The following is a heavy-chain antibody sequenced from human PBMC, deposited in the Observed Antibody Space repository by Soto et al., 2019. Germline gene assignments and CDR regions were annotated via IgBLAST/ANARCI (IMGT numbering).Heavy chain of an antibody. Sequence: PGGSMRLSCAASGFTVSSNYMSWVRQDPGKGLEWVSVIYSGGSTYYADSVKGRFTISRDNSKNTVHLQMNSLRAEDTAVYYCAREWELPNYYGMDVWGQGTTVTVYS. CDR2: IYSGGST. V-gene: IGHV3-53*01. J-gene: IGHJ6*02. CDR1: GFTVSSNY. D-gene: IGHD1-26*01. CDR3: AREWELPNYYGMDV.